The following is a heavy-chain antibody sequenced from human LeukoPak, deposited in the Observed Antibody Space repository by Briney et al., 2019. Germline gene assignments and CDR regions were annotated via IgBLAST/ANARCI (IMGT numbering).Heavy chain of an antibody. CDR3: AKDAYSTSWQYNWFDS. D-gene: IGHD6-13*01. V-gene: IGHV3-9*02. CDR2: ISWNSGSI. Sequence: GGSLRLSCAASGFNSAYYAMYWVRQGPGKGLEWVSGISWNSGSIGYADSVKGRFTISRDNAKNSLYLQMNSLRAEDTALYYCAKDAYSTSWQYNWFDSWGQGTLVTVSS. CDR1: GFNSAYYA. J-gene: IGHJ5*01.